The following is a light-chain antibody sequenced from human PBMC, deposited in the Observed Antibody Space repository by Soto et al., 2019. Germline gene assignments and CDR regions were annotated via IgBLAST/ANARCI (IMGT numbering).Light chain of an antibody. CDR3: QQLNTYTVT. V-gene: IGKV1-9*01. CDR2: AAS. CDR1: QGISRY. J-gene: IGKJ4*01. Sequence: IQLTQSPSSLSSSFGDSVTITCRASQGISRYLAWYQQKPGRAPQLLISAASTLQSGVPSRFSGNGSGTHGTIVLSSLKKEDCATYYCQQLNTYTVTFGGGTKVDIK.